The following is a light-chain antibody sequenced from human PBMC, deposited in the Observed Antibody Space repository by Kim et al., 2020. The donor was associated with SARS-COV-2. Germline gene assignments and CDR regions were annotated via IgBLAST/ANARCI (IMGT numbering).Light chain of an antibody. J-gene: IGLJ1*01. CDR1: SIGRKN. CDR3: QVWVSTTNV. V-gene: IGLV3-9*01. Sequence: VALGQTARIHCGGDSIGRKNVHWYQQKPGQAPVLVIYRDNNRPSGIPERFSGSNSGNTATLTISRAQAGDEADYYCQVWVSTTNVFGTGTKVTVL. CDR2: RDN.